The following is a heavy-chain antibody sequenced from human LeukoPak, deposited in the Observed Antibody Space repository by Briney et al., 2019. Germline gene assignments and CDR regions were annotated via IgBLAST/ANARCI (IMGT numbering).Heavy chain of an antibody. CDR3: ARGGAPYFDWCFDY. V-gene: IGHV3-21*01. Sequence: GGSLRLSCAASGFTFNRFTMNWVRQAPGKGLEWVSSISTSSSYIYYADSVKGRFTISRHNAKNSLYLQMNSLRAEDTAIYYCARGGAPYFDWCFDYWGQGTLVTVSS. CDR2: ISTSSSYI. J-gene: IGHJ4*02. CDR1: GFTFNRFT. D-gene: IGHD3-9*01.